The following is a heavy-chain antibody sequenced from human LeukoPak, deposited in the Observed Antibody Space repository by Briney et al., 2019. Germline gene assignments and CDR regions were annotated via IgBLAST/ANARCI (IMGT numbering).Heavy chain of an antibody. D-gene: IGHD2-21*01. CDR2: INHSGST. V-gene: IGHV4-39*07. J-gene: IGHJ4*02. CDR3: ARGAFHDY. Sequence: SETLSLTCTVSGGSISTSNYYWGWIRQPPGKGLEWIGEINHSGSTNYNPSLKSRVTISVDTSKNQFSPKLSSVTAADTAVYYCARGAFHDYWGQGTLVTVSS. CDR1: GGSISTSNYY.